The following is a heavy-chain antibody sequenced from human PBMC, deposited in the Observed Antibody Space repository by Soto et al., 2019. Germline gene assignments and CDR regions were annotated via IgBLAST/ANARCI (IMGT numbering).Heavy chain of an antibody. CDR2: IIPMFGTA. D-gene: IGHD6-19*01. V-gene: IGHV1-69*13. CDR1: GGTFGRNA. CDR3: ARPQGSGWRFNALDF. J-gene: IGHJ3*01. Sequence: ASVKVSCKASGGTFGRNAINWVRQAPGQGLEWMGGIIPMFGTANHAQKFRDRIVITADESTNTAYLELNSLRYEDTAIYYCARPQGSGWRFNALDFWGKGTVVTV.